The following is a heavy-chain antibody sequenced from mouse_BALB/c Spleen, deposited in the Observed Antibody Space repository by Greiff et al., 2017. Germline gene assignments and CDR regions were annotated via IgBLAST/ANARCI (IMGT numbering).Heavy chain of an antibody. V-gene: IGHV1-63*02. D-gene: IGHD1-1*01. CDR2: IYPGGGYT. J-gene: IGHJ4*01. CDR3: ARQITTVVATRAMDY. CDR1: GYTFTNYW. Sequence: QVQLKQSGAELVRPGTSVKISCKASGYTFTNYWLGWVKQRPGHGLEWIGDIYPGGGYTNYNEKFKGKATLTADTSSSTAYMQLSSLTSEDSAVYFCARQITTVVATRAMDYWGQGTSVTVSS.